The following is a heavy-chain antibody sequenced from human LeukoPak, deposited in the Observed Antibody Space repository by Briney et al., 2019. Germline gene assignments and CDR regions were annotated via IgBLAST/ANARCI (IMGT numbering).Heavy chain of an antibody. D-gene: IGHD3-22*01. CDR3: ARAAMDYYDSSGVSTTSSPNDY. Sequence: GGSLRLSCAASGFTFRSYWMSWVRQAPGKGLEWVANIKQDGSEKYYVDSVKGRFTISRDNAKNSLYLQMNSLRAEDTAVYYCARAAMDYYDSSGVSTTSSPNDYWGQGTLVTVSS. J-gene: IGHJ4*02. CDR1: GFTFRSYW. V-gene: IGHV3-7*01. CDR2: IKQDGSEK.